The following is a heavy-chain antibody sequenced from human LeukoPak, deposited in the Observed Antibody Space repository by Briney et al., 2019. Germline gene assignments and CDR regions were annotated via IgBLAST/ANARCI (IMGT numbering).Heavy chain of an antibody. D-gene: IGHD2-15*01. V-gene: IGHV4-59*08. CDR3: ARGIVVVAQLGYYYYYMDV. J-gene: IGHJ6*03. CDR2: VYYSGST. Sequence: SETLSLTCTVSGGSISSYYWSWIRQPPGKGLEWIGYVYYSGSTNYNPSLKSRVTISVDTSKNQFSLKLSSVTAADTAVYYCARGIVVVAQLGYYYYYMDVWGKGTTVTISS. CDR1: GGSISSYY.